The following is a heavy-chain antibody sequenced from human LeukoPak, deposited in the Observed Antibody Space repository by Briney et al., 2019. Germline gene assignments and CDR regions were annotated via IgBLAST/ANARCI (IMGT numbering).Heavy chain of an antibody. D-gene: IGHD3-10*01. CDR3: ARERAVYYYGSGSYYNGPLDAFDI. CDR2: IIPIFGTA. Sequence: ASVKVSCKASGGTFSSYAISWVRQAPGQGLEWMGGIIPIFGTANYAQKFQGRVTITADESTSTAYMELSSLRSEDTAVYYCARERAVYYYGSGSYYNGPLDAFDIWGQGTMVTVSS. V-gene: IGHV1-69*13. CDR1: GGTFSSYA. J-gene: IGHJ3*02.